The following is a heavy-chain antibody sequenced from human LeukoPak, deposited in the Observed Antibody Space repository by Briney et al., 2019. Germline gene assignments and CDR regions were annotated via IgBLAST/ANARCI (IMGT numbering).Heavy chain of an antibody. CDR3: ASGYSGYAPFDY. CDR1: GGSISSYY. CDR2: SYYSGST. Sequence: SETLSLTCTVSGGSISSYYWSWIRQPPGKGLEWIGYSYYSGSTNYNPSLKSRVTISVDTSKNQFSLKLSSVAAADTAVYYCASGYSGYAPFDYWGQGTLVTVSS. J-gene: IGHJ4*02. D-gene: IGHD5-12*01. V-gene: IGHV4-59*01.